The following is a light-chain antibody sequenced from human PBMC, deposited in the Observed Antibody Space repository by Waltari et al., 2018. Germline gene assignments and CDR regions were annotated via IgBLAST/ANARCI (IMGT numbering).Light chain of an antibody. V-gene: IGKV1-39*01. CDR3: QHSFSGPPWT. Sequence: IEMAQSPPSLSASVGDRVTITCRASQFINTYLNWYQQRPGEAPQLLIYDASVLQIGVPSRFAGGGSGTDVTLTINGLQPEDLATYYCQHSFSGPPWTFGQGTKVKV. J-gene: IGKJ1*01. CDR2: DAS. CDR1: QFINTY.